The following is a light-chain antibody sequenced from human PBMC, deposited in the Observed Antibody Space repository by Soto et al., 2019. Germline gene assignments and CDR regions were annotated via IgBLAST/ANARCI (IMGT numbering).Light chain of an antibody. J-gene: IGKJ1*01. CDR2: GAS. Sequence: EIVLTQSPGTLSLSPGERATLSCRASQRVVSNYLAWYQQKPGQALRLLIYGASSRATGIPDRFSGSGSGTDFTLTISRLEPEDFAVYYCQQYGDLPTTFGQGTKVEIK. CDR3: QQYGDLPTT. V-gene: IGKV3-20*01. CDR1: QRVVSNY.